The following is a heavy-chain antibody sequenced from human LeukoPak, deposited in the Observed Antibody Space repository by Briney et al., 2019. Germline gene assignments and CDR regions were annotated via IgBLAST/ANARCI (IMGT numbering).Heavy chain of an antibody. Sequence: PGGSLSLSCAASGFTFSSYAMSWVRQAPGPGREWVSAISGSCGSTYYADPVKGRFTISRDNSKKTLYLQMNSLRAEDTAAYYCARSHLVYATRGGFDYWGQGTLVTVSS. CDR2: ISGSCGST. CDR3: ARSHLVYATRGGFDY. J-gene: IGHJ4*02. V-gene: IGHV3-23*01. CDR1: GFTFSSYA. D-gene: IGHD2-8*01.